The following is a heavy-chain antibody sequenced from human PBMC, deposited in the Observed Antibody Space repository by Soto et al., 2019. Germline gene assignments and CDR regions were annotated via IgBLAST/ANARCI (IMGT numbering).Heavy chain of an antibody. CDR1: GDTFKNCV. Sequence: QVQVVQSGVEVRRPGSSVKVSCKASGDTFKNCVISWVRQAPGQGLEWMGGIIPLFGTTDFAQRFQGRLTITTDESTTTADMELSRLRSEDTATYYCAAELGFGKLSVVWGQGTKVIVSS. V-gene: IGHV1-69*01. J-gene: IGHJ6*02. CDR3: AAELGFGKLSVV. D-gene: IGHD3-10*01. CDR2: IIPLFGTT.